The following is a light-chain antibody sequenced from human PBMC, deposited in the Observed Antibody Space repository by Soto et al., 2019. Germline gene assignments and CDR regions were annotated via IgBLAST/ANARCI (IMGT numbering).Light chain of an antibody. Sequence: DTVLTQSPGSLSLSPGERATLTCRASESVRTFLAWYQQKPGHAPRLLIYAASKRATGIPARFSGSGSGTDFTLTISSLEPEDFAVYYCQQYKSWPYTFGQGTKVDIK. CDR2: AAS. CDR3: QQYKSWPYT. CDR1: ESVRTF. V-gene: IGKV3-11*01. J-gene: IGKJ2*01.